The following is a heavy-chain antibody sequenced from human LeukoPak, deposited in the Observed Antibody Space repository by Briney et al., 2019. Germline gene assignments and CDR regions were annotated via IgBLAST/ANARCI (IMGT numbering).Heavy chain of an antibody. CDR2: ISSSSSTI. CDR3: ARGIVGIRSGPFDY. Sequence: GGSLRLSCAASGFTFSSYSMNWVRQAPGKGLEGVSYISSSSSTIYYADSVKGRFTISRDNAKNSLYLQMNSLRAEDTAVYYCARGIVGIRSGPFDYWGQGTLVTVSS. V-gene: IGHV3-48*01. CDR1: GFTFSSYS. D-gene: IGHD3-22*01. J-gene: IGHJ4*02.